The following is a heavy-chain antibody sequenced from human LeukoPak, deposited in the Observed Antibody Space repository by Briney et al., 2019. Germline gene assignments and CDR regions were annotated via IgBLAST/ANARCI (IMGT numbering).Heavy chain of an antibody. J-gene: IGHJ4*02. Sequence: SETLSLTCTVSGGSISSYYWSWIRQPPGKGLDWIGYIYYSGMTNYNPSLKSRVTISLDTSKNQFSLKLSSVTAADTAVYYCASADYDDYYIDFWGQGTLVSVSS. CDR3: ASADYDDYYIDF. CDR2: IYYSGMT. CDR1: GGSISSYY. D-gene: IGHD4-17*01. V-gene: IGHV4-59*01.